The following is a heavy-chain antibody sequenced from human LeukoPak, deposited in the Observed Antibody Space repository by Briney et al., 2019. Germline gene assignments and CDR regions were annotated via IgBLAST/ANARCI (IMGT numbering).Heavy chain of an antibody. Sequence: PGGSLRLSCAASGFTFSSYGMHWVRQAPGKGLEWVAVISYDGSNKYYADSVKGRFTISRDNSKNTLYLQMNSLRAEDTAVYYCAIANYYYCYGMDVWGQGTTVTVSS. CDR2: ISYDGSNK. CDR1: GFTFSSYG. CDR3: AIANYYYCYGMDV. V-gene: IGHV3-30*03. J-gene: IGHJ6*02.